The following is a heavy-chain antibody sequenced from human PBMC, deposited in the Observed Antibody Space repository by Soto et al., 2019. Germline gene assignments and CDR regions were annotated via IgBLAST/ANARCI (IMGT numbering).Heavy chain of an antibody. CDR3: AKMVGEIDY. CDR2: ISGSGGST. V-gene: IGHV3-23*01. CDR1: GSTFSGYA. D-gene: IGHD3-10*02. J-gene: IGHJ4*02. Sequence: GGSLSLSCAASGSTFSGYARSWVRQPPGKGLEWVSAISGSGGSTYYADSGKGRFTISRDNSKNTLYLQMTSLRAEDTAVYYCAKMVGEIDYWGQGTLVTVSS.